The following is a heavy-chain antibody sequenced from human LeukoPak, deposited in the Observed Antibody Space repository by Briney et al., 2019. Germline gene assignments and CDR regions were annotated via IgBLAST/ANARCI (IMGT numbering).Heavy chain of an antibody. J-gene: IGHJ6*03. D-gene: IGHD3-3*01. CDR2: GHHSGST. Sequence: SETLSLTCTVSGYSISSNHYWGFVRQPPEEGLEWIGSGHHSGSTFYNPSLKSRVTISVDTSKNQFSLKVTYVTVADTAVYYCARDGSRGGFWSGSSLHSMDVWGKGTTVTVSS. V-gene: IGHV4-38-2*02. CDR1: GYSISSNHY. CDR3: ARDGSRGGFWSGSSLHSMDV.